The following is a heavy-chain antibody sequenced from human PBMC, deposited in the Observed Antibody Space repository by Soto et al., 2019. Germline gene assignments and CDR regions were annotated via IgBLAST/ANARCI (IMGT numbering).Heavy chain of an antibody. J-gene: IGHJ4*02. Sequence: PGGSLRLSCAASGFTFSSYAMSWVRRAPGKGLEWVSAISGSGGSTYYADSVKGRFTTSRDNSKNTLYLQMNSLRAEDTAVYYCAKGTYSGSSPPFDYWGQGTLVTVSS. V-gene: IGHV3-23*01. D-gene: IGHD1-26*01. CDR3: AKGTYSGSSPPFDY. CDR1: GFTFSSYA. CDR2: ISGSGGST.